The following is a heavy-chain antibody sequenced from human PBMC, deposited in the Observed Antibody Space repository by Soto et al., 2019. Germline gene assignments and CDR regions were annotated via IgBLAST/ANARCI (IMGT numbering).Heavy chain of an antibody. CDR2: IIPIFGTA. V-gene: IGHV1-69*01. CDR3: AREVGAPLNWLDT. CDR1: GGTFSSYA. D-gene: IGHD1-26*01. Sequence: QVQLVQSGAEVKKPGYSVKVSCKASGGTFSSYAISWVRQAPGQGLEWMGGIIPIFGTANYAQKFQGRVTITADESTSTAYLEMSSLRSEDTAVYYCAREVGAPLNWLDTWGQGTLVTVSS. J-gene: IGHJ5*02.